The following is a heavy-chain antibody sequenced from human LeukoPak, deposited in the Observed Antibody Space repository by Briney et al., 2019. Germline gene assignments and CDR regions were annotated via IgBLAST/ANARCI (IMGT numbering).Heavy chain of an antibody. J-gene: IGHJ6*03. V-gene: IGHV4-59*01. CDR2: IYYSGST. CDR1: GGSTSSYN. D-gene: IGHD4-17*01. Sequence: PPETLSLSRTYSGGSTSSYNWSSIRPPPRGRLWRIWYIYYSGSTNYNPSLKSRVTISVDTSKNQFSLKLSSVTAADTAVYYCARVGVTTSYYYYHYMDVWGKGTTVTVSS. CDR3: ARVGVTTSYYYYHYMDV.